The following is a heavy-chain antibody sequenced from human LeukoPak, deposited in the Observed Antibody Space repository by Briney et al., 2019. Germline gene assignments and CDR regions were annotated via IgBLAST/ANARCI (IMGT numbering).Heavy chain of an antibody. CDR1: GFTFSNYC. Sequence: GGSLRLSCAASGFTFSNYCMTWFRQAPGKGLERVASIEQYGSDIHYVDSVEGRFPISREDAKNSVYQQMNSLRVEDTAVYYCARVTPCGYFDYWGQGTLVTVSS. D-gene: IGHD2-21*01. CDR2: IEQYGSDI. CDR3: ARVTPCGYFDY. V-gene: IGHV3-7*01. J-gene: IGHJ4*02.